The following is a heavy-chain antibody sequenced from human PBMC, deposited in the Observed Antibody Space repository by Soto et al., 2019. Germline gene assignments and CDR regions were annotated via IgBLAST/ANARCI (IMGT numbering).Heavy chain of an antibody. CDR1: GFTFTRYS. Sequence: GGSLRLSCAASGFTFTRYSMNCLRQAPGKGLEGVSSISRTTHYIYYADSMRGRFTISRDNAKNAVYLEMNSLRAEDTAVYYCARESEDLTSNLEYWGQGTLLTVSS. CDR2: ISRTTHYI. V-gene: IGHV3-21*06. CDR3: ARESEDLTSNLEY. D-gene: IGHD1-1*01. J-gene: IGHJ4*02.